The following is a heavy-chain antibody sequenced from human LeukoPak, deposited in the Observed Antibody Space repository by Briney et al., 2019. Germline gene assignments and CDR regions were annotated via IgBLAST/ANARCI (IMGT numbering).Heavy chain of an antibody. CDR1: GFTFSSYG. V-gene: IGHV3-30*02. D-gene: IGHD3-9*01. Sequence: KPGGSLRLSCAASGFTFSSYGMHWVRQAPGKGLEWVAFIRYDGSNKYYADSVKGRFTISRDNSKNTLYLQMNSLRAEDTAVYYCATEGASYDILGYFDYWGQGTLVTVSS. CDR2: IRYDGSNK. CDR3: ATEGASYDILGYFDY. J-gene: IGHJ4*02.